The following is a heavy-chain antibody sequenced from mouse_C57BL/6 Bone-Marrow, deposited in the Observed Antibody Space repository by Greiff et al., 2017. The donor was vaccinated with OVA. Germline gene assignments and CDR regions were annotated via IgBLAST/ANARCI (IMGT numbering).Heavy chain of an antibody. CDR3: ASGGLQLRLLHYFDY. Sequence: EVKLVESGAELVKPGASVKLSCTASGFNIKDYYMHWVKQRTEQGLEWIGRIDPEDGETKYAPKFQGKATITADTSSNTAYLQLSSLTSEDTAVYYCASGGLQLRLLHYFDYWGQGTTLTVSS. CDR1: GFNIKDYY. J-gene: IGHJ2*01. CDR2: IDPEDGET. V-gene: IGHV14-2*01. D-gene: IGHD3-2*02.